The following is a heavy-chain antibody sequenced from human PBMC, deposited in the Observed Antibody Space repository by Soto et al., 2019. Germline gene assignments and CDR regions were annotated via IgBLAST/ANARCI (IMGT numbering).Heavy chain of an antibody. J-gene: IGHJ4*02. Sequence: GGSLRLSCAGSGFSFNTYTINWVRQAPGKGLEWVAVVSFDGVNKHYRDSVKGRFTISRDIAKNMLYLQMTSLRLEDTALYYCARDPDLIEAAGNYFDYWGQGTLVTVSS. CDR3: ARDPDLIEAAGNYFDY. D-gene: IGHD6-13*01. CDR1: GFSFNTYT. V-gene: IGHV3-30*03. CDR2: VSFDGVNK.